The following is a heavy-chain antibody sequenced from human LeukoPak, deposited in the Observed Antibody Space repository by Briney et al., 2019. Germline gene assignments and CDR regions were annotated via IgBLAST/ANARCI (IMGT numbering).Heavy chain of an antibody. J-gene: IGHJ4*02. Sequence: GGSLRVSCAASGFTLTTYAMGWVRQAPGKGLGWVSSIKGGGGDPFYADSVKGRFTISRDNSKNTLFLQLHSLRAEDSAVYYCAKGGHDFNPFYRWGQGTLVTVSA. CDR2: IKGGGGDP. V-gene: IGHV3-23*01. D-gene: IGHD1-14*01. CDR1: GFTLTTYA. CDR3: AKGGHDFNPFYR.